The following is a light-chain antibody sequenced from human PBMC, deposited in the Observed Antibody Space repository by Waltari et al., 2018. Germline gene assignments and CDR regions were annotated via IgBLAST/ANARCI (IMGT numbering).Light chain of an antibody. J-gene: IGLJ2*01. V-gene: IGLV2-11*01. CDR1: SSDVGGYNY. Sequence: QSALTQPRSVSGSPGQSVAISCTGTSSDVGGYNYVSWYQQHPGKAPKVIIYDVTKRPSRVPDRFSGSKSGNTASLTISGLQADDEADYYCCSYAGPFGGGTKLTVL. CDR3: CSYAGP. CDR2: DVT.